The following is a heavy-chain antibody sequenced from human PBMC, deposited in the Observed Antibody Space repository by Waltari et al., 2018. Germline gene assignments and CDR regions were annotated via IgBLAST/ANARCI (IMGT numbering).Heavy chain of an antibody. CDR3: ARRGSSWFFDY. CDR1: GGSISSSSYY. Sequence: QLQLQESGPGLVKPSETLSLTCTVSGGSISSSSYYWGWIRQPPGKGLEWIGSIYYSGSPYSNPSLTSRVTISVDTSKNQFSLKLSSVTAADTAVYYCARRGSSWFFDYWGQGTLVTVSS. V-gene: IGHV4-39*01. D-gene: IGHD6-13*01. CDR2: IYYSGSP. J-gene: IGHJ4*02.